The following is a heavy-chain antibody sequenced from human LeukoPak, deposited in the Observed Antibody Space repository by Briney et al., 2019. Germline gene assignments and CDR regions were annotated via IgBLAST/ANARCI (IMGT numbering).Heavy chain of an antibody. CDR3: ARGGRFPEEKYCSGGSCYYFDY. CDR2: IIPIFGTA. D-gene: IGHD2-15*01. Sequence: GSSVKVSCKASGGTFSSYAISWVRRAPGQGLEWMGGIIPIFGTANYAQKFQGRVTITTDESTSTAYMELSSLRSEDTAVYYCARGGRFPEEKYCSGGSCYYFDYWGQGTLVTVSS. CDR1: GGTFSSYA. V-gene: IGHV1-69*05. J-gene: IGHJ4*02.